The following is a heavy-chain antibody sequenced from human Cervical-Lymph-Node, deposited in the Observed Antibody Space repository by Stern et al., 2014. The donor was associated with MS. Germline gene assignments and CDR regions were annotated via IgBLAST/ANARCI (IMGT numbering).Heavy chain of an antibody. Sequence: EQLVESGPGLVKPSETLSLTCTVSGGSLTNYSWRWIRQPPAKGLEWIGYIYYSGSTNYNPSLKSRVTISVDTSKNQFSLKLSSVTAADTAVYYCARDKGMFFQWGQGTLVTVSS. V-gene: IGHV4-59*01. J-gene: IGHJ4*01. D-gene: IGHD3-10*02. CDR3: ARDKGMFFQ. CDR1: GGSLTNYS. CDR2: IYYSGST.